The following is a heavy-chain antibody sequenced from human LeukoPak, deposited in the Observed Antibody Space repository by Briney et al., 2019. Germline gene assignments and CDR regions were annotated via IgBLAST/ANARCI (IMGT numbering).Heavy chain of an antibody. CDR1: GFTFSSYW. D-gene: IGHD6-19*01. CDR3: AKLSSGWRLSSFDY. J-gene: IGHJ4*02. Sequence: PGGSLRLSCAASGFTFSSYWMSWVRQAPGKGLEWVANIKQDGSEKYYVDSVKGRFTISRDNAKNSLYLQVNSLRAEDTAVYYCAKLSSGWRLSSFDYWGQGTLVTVSS. V-gene: IGHV3-7*01. CDR2: IKQDGSEK.